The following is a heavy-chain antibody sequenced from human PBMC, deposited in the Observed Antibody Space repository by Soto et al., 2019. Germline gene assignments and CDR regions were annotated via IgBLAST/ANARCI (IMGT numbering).Heavy chain of an antibody. D-gene: IGHD2-2*02. J-gene: IGHJ3*02. CDR1: GGSFSGYY. V-gene: IGHV4-34*01. CDR3: ARGGPYSVVVPAAIAAFDI. CDR2: INHSGST. Sequence: QVQLQQWGAGLLKPSETLSLTCAVYGGSFSGYYWSWIRQPPGKGLEWIGEINHSGSTNYNPSLKSRVTISVDTSKNQFSLKLSSVTAAVTAVYYCARGGPYSVVVPAAIAAFDIWGQGTMVTVSS.